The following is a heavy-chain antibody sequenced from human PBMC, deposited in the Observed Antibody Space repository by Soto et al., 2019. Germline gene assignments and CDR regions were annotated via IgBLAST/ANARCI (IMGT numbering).Heavy chain of an antibody. V-gene: IGHV3-33*01. Sequence: GALGPSRAAAGFTFRSYGLHLGRPAPGKGLEGGAVIWDDGSNKNYADSAKGRFTISRDKSKNTLYLQMNSLRAEDTAVYYCARGLYYYDSSGYIDYGGQGTLVPVSS. CDR3: ARGLYYYDSSGYIDY. CDR1: GFTFRSYG. D-gene: IGHD3-22*01. J-gene: IGHJ4*02. CDR2: IWDDGSNK.